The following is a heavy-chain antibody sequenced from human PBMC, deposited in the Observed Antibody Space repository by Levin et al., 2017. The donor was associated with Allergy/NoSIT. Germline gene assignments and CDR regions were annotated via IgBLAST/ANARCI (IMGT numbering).Heavy chain of an antibody. D-gene: IGHD2-15*01. Sequence: GGSLRLSCAASGFTVSSNYMSWVRQAPGKGLEWVSVIYSGGSTYYADSVKGRFTISRDNSKNTLYLQMNSLRAEDTAVYYCAREGNRGSGGDEGAFDIWGQGTMVTVSS. CDR2: IYSGGST. V-gene: IGHV3-53*01. J-gene: IGHJ3*02. CDR3: AREGNRGSGGDEGAFDI. CDR1: GFTVSSNY.